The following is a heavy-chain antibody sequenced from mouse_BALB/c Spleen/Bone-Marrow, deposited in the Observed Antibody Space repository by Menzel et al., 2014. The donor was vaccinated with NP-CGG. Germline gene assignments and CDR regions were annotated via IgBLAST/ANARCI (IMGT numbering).Heavy chain of an antibody. J-gene: IGHJ3*01. V-gene: IGHV1-39*01. CDR2: IDPYYGGI. CDR3: ARSIEYRPLTY. D-gene: IGHD2-14*01. CDR1: GYSFTGYN. Sequence: EVQLQQSGPELEKPGASVKISCKASGYSFTGYNMNWVKQTNGKSLEWIGSIDPYYGGISYNQKFKDKATLTVDKSSSTAYMRLKSLTSEDSAVYYCARSIEYRPLTYWGQGTLVTASA.